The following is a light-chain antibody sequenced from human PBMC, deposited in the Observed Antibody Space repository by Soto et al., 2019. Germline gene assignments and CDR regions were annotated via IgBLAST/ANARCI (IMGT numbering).Light chain of an antibody. Sequence: EIVMTQSPLTLPVTPGEPASISCRSSQSLLYNNTYNYLDRYVQKPGQSPHLLIYFGSNRAPGIPDRFSDSGSATELTLKIHRVEAADVGTYYCMQALQRLTFGQGTRREIQ. J-gene: IGKJ5*01. CDR3: MQALQRLT. V-gene: IGKV2-28*01. CDR2: FGS. CDR1: QSLLYNNTYNY.